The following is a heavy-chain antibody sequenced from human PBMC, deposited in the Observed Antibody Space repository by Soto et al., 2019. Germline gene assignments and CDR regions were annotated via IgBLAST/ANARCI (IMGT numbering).Heavy chain of an antibody. Sequence: QVQLEQSGAEVKKPGASVKVSCQTSGYTFTSYTLHWVRQAPGQGLEWLGWINAGNGREKYSQRFQDRVSLSTDRSTPTPYREIRSPKSKNPAVYFGAGGGGWVGEASFDTWGQGTLVIVSS. CDR3: AGGGGWVGEASFDT. J-gene: IGHJ4*02. V-gene: IGHV1-3*01. CDR1: GYTFTSYT. CDR2: INAGNGRE. D-gene: IGHD3-10*01.